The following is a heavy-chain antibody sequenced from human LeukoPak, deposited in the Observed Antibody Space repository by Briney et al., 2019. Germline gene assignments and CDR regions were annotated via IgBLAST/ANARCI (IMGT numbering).Heavy chain of an antibody. J-gene: IGHJ3*02. Sequence: SVKVSCKASGGTFSSYAISWVRQAPGQGLEWMGRIIPIFGTANYAQKFQGRVTITTDESTSTAYMELSSLRSEGTAVYYCARETGTTGGAFDIWGQGTMVTVSS. D-gene: IGHD1-1*01. V-gene: IGHV1-69*05. CDR3: ARETGTTGGAFDI. CDR1: GGTFSSYA. CDR2: IIPIFGTA.